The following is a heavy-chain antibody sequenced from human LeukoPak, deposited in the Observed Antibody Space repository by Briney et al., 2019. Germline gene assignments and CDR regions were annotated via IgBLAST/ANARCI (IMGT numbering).Heavy chain of an antibody. Sequence: GGSLRLSCAASGFTFSSYTMNWVRQAPGRGLEWVSYINTGSTTIYYADSVKGRFTISRDNAKNTLYLQMNSLRVEDTAVYYCARVAVGRYDFDYRGQGTLVTVSS. V-gene: IGHV3-48*04. CDR1: GFTFSSYT. CDR2: INTGSTTI. D-gene: IGHD1-26*01. J-gene: IGHJ4*02. CDR3: ARVAVGRYDFDY.